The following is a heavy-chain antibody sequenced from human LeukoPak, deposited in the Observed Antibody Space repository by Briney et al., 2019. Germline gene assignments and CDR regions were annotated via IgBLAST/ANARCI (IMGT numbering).Heavy chain of an antibody. CDR2: IFPGDSAT. D-gene: IGHD6-19*01. V-gene: IGHV5-51*01. J-gene: IGHJ4*02. Sequence: GESLKISCKGSGYIFTNYWIGWVRQMPGKSGEWMGIIFPGDSATRYSPSFQGQVTISAGKSISTAYLQWSSLKASDTAMYYCARHSGLAVAESHFGYWGQGTLVTVSS. CDR1: GYIFTNYW. CDR3: ARHSGLAVAESHFGY.